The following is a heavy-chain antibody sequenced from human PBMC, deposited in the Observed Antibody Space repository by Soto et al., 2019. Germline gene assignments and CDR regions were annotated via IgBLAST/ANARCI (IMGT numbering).Heavy chain of an antibody. D-gene: IGHD6-6*01. V-gene: IGHV6-1*01. CDR2: TYYRSKWYN. CDR3: ARDLQYSSSFGYYYYYGMDV. CDR1: GDSVSSNSAA. Sequence: PSQTLSLTCVISGDSVSSNSAAWNWIRQSPSRGLEWLGRTYYRSKWYNDYAVSVKSRITINPDTSKNQFSLQLNSVTPEDTAVYYCARDLQYSSSFGYYYYYGMDVWGQGTTVTVSS. J-gene: IGHJ6*02.